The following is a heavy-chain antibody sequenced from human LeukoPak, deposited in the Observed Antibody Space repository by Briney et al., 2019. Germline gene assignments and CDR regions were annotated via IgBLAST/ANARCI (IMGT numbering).Heavy chain of an antibody. Sequence: GASVTVSCKASGYTFTSYGISWVRQAPGQGLEWMGWISAYNGNTNYAQKLQGRVTMTTDTSTSTAYMELRSLRSDDTAVYYCARVYGDLTENYFDYWGQGTLVTVSS. CDR2: ISAYNGNT. J-gene: IGHJ4*02. D-gene: IGHD4-17*01. CDR1: GYTFTSYG. V-gene: IGHV1-18*01. CDR3: ARVYGDLTENYFDY.